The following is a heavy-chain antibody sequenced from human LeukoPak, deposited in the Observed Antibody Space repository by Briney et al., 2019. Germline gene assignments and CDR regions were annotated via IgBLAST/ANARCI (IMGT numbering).Heavy chain of an antibody. J-gene: IGHJ4*02. D-gene: IGHD2-2*01. CDR2: IVVGSGNT. CDR3: AAKDCSSTSCYRDY. Sequence: GTSVKISCKASGFTFTSSAMQWVRQARGQRLEWIGWIVVGSGNTNYAQKFQERVTITRDMSTSTAYMELSSLRSEDTAVYYCAAKDCSSTSCYRDYWGQGTLVTVSS. V-gene: IGHV1-58*02. CDR1: GFTFTSSA.